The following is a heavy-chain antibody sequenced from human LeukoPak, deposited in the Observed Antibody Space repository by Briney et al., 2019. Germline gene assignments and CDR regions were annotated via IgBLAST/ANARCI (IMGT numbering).Heavy chain of an antibody. Sequence: PGGSLRLSCAASGFTFNNYAMSWVRQAPGKGLEWVSAISGSGRSDIYYTDSVKGRFTISRDNSKNTLYLQMNSLRAEDTAVYYCAKDLIRSYPGAIDYWGQGTLVTVSS. CDR1: GFTFNNYA. CDR2: ISGSGRSDI. V-gene: IGHV3-23*01. CDR3: AKDLIRSYPGAIDY. D-gene: IGHD1-26*01. J-gene: IGHJ4*02.